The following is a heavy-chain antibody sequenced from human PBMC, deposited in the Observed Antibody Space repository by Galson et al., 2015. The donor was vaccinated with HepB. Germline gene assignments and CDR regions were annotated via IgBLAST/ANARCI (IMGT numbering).Heavy chain of an antibody. CDR2: MNPNSGNT. D-gene: IGHD5-24*01. CDR3: ARGYERWLQFHPAPFDY. J-gene: IGHJ4*02. CDR1: GYTFTSYD. V-gene: IGHV1-8*01. Sequence: SVKVSCKASGYTFTSYDINWVRQATGQGLEWMGWMNPNSGNTGYAQKFQGRVTMTRNTSISTAYMELSSLRSEDTAVYYCARGYERWLQFHPAPFDYWGQGTLVTVSS.